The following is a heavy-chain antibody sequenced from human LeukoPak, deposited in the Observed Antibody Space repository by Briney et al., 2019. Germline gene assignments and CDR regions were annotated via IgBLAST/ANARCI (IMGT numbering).Heavy chain of an antibody. V-gene: IGHV5-51*01. CDR3: ARQEDCSGGSCYTWFDP. CDR2: IYPADSDI. Sequence: GESLKISCKGSGYSINNYWIGWVRQMPGKGLEWMGIIYPADSDIRYSPSFQGQVTISADKSISTAYLQWSSLKAWDTAMYYCARQEDCSGGSCYTWFDPWGQGTLVTVSS. D-gene: IGHD2-15*01. CDR1: GYSINNYW. J-gene: IGHJ5*02.